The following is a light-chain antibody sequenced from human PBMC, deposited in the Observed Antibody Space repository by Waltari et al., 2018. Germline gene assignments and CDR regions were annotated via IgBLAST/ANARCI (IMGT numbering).Light chain of an antibody. CDR1: SLRSYY. CDR3: HSRDGSGVGGS. Sequence: SSELTQDPAVSVAMGQTVRITCQGDSLRSYYASWYQQRPGQAPRLVMYDKNNRPSGVPDRFSGSSSHNTASLTITGAQAEDEASYYCHSRDGSGVGGSFGGGTKLTVL. J-gene: IGLJ2*01. V-gene: IGLV3-19*01. CDR2: DKN.